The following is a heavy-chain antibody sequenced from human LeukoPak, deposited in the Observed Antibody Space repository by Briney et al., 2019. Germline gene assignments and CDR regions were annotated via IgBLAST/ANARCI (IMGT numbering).Heavy chain of an antibody. CDR1: GFTLSDYY. V-gene: IGHV3-11*01. D-gene: IGHD3-3*01. CDR2: ISSSGSTI. J-gene: IGHJ4*02. Sequence: GGSLRLSCAASGFTLSDYYMSWIRQAPGKGLEWVSYISSSGSTIYYADSVKGRFTISRDNAKNSLYLQMNSLRAEDTAVYYCARDVIDQYYDFWSGYLSWGQGTLVTVSS. CDR3: ARDVIDQYYDFWSGYLS.